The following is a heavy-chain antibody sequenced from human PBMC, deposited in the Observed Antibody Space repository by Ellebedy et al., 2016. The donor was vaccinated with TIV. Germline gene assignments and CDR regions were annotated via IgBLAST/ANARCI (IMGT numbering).Heavy chain of an antibody. CDR1: GGTFSSYA. D-gene: IGHD6-19*01. CDR2: IIPIFGTA. J-gene: IGHJ6*02. CDR3: ARGYSSGWDYYYYYGTDV. V-gene: IGHV1-69*13. Sequence: SVKVSXXASGGTFSSYAISWVRQAPGQGLEWMGGIIPIFGTANYAQKFQGRVTITADESTSTAYMELSSLRSEDTAVYYCARGYSSGWDYYYYYGTDVWGQGTTVTVSS.